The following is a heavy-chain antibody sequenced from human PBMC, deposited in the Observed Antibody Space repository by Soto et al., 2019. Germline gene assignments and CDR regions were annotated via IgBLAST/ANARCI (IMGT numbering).Heavy chain of an antibody. J-gene: IGHJ3*01. CDR1: GSSIKNYY. Sequence: KPSETLSLTCTVSGSSIKNYYWTWIRQPPGKGLECIGYIYDTGSTSYNPTLKSRVTMSTDTSKSQFSLNLNSVTAADTAVYYCARENIIMDAFDFWGQGTMVTVSS. CDR2: IYDTGST. D-gene: IGHD2-8*01. V-gene: IGHV4-59*01. CDR3: ARENIIMDAFDF.